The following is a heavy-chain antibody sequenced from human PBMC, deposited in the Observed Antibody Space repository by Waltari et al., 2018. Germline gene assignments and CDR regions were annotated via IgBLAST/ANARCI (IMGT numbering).Heavy chain of an antibody. Sequence: QLQLQESGPGLVTPSETLSLTCTVAGGSISSSSYYRGWIRQPPGKVLEWIGSIYYSGSTYYNPSLKSRVTISVDTSKNQFSLKLSSVTAADTAVYYCARGYSGYEDLLDYWGQGTLVTVSS. CDR1: GGSISSSSYY. CDR3: ARGYSGYEDLLDY. V-gene: IGHV4-39*01. J-gene: IGHJ4*02. CDR2: IYYSGST. D-gene: IGHD5-12*01.